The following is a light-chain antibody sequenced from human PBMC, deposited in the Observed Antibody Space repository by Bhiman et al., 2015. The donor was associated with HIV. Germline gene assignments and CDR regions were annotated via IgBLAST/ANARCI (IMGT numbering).Light chain of an antibody. CDR3: ATWDSSLSAVV. J-gene: IGLJ2*01. Sequence: QSALTQPASVSGSPGQSITISCTGTSSDVGGYNYVSWYLQHPGKAPKLMIYDVSNRPSGVSNRFSGSKSGTSATLAITGLQTGDEADYYCATWDSSLSAVVFGGGTKLTVL. CDR2: DVS. V-gene: IGLV2-14*03. CDR1: SSDVGGYNY.